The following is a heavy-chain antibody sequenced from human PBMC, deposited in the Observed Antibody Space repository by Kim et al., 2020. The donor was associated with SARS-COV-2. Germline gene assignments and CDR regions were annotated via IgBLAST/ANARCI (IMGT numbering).Heavy chain of an antibody. CDR3: ARVRGSGSYYPSYGMDV. V-gene: IGHV1-46*01. CDR2: INPSGGST. D-gene: IGHD1-26*01. CDR1: GYTFTSYY. J-gene: IGHJ6*02. Sequence: ASVKVSCKASGYTFTSYYMHWVRQAPGQGLEWMGIINPSGGSTSYAQKFQGRVTMTRDTSTSTVYMELSSLRSEDTAVYYCARVRGSGSYYPSYGMDVWGQGTTVTVSS.